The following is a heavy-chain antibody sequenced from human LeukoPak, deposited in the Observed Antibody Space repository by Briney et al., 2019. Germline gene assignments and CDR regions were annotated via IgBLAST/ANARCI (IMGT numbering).Heavy chain of an antibody. CDR2: ITSDNTV. Sequence: GGSLRLSCAASGFTFSAYEMNWVRQAPGKGLEWLAYITSDNTVHYADSVKGRFTISRDNTKNSLYLQMNSLRAEDTATYYCARDGTPMAATGWVYFDQWGQGTLVTVPS. V-gene: IGHV3-48*03. J-gene: IGHJ4*02. CDR3: ARDGTPMAATGWVYFDQ. CDR1: GFTFSAYE. D-gene: IGHD6-13*01.